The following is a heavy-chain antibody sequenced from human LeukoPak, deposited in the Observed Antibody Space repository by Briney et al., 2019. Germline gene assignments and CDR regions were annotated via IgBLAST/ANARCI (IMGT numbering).Heavy chain of an antibody. CDR2: IYYSGST. J-gene: IGHJ4*02. V-gene: IGHV4-59*01. CDR1: GGSISSYY. D-gene: IGHD6-13*01. CDR3: ARGRIAAAGQ. Sequence: PSETLSLTCTVSGGSISSYYWSWIRQPPGKGLEWIGYIYYSGSTNYNPSLKSRVAISVDTSKNQFSLKLSSVTAADTAVYYCARGRIAAAGQWGQGTLVTVSS.